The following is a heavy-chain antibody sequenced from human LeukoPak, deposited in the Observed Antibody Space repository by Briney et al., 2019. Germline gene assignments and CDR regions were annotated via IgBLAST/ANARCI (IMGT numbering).Heavy chain of an antibody. CDR1: GFTFSSYA. V-gene: IGHV4-59*01. J-gene: IGHJ2*01. D-gene: IGHD3-22*01. CDR3: ARVSYDSSGDRYFDL. Sequence: GSLRLSCAASGFTFSSYAMHWIRQPPGKGLEWIGYIYYSGSTNYNPSLKSRVTISVDTSKNQFSLKLSSVTAADTAVYYCARVSYDSSGDRYFDLWGRGTLVTVSS. CDR2: IYYSGST.